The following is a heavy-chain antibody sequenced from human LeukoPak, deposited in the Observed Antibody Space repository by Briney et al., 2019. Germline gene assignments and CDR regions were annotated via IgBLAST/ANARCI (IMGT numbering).Heavy chain of an antibody. V-gene: IGHV3-30-3*01. CDR2: ISYDGSNK. Sequence: GRSLRLSCAASGFTFSSYAMHWVRQAPGKGLEWVAVISYDGSNKYYADSVKGRFTISRDNSKNTLYLQMNSLRAEDTAVYYCARDDFGERYFDWLFHLFDYWGQGTLVTVSS. D-gene: IGHD3-9*01. J-gene: IGHJ4*02. CDR1: GFTFSSYA. CDR3: ARDDFGERYFDWLFHLFDY.